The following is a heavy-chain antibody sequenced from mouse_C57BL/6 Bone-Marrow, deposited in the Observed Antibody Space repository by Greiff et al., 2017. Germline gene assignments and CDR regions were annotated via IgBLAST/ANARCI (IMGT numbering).Heavy chain of an antibody. CDR2: IHPNSGSI. CDR3: AREGTTVVSNFDV. J-gene: IGHJ1*03. Sequence: QVHVKQPGAELVKPGASVKLSCKASGYTFTSYWMHWVKQRPGQGLEWIGMIHPNSGSINYNEKFKSKATLTVDKSSSTAYMQLSSLTSEDSAVYYCAREGTTVVSNFDVWGTGTTVTVSS. D-gene: IGHD1-1*01. V-gene: IGHV1-64*01. CDR1: GYTFTSYW.